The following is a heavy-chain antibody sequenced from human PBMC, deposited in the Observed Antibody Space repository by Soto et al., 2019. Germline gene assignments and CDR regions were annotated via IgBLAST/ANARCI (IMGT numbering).Heavy chain of an antibody. V-gene: IGHV4-59*01. CDR3: ARADYWNDYAYFDY. CDR2: IYYSGST. Sequence: SETLSLTCTVSDGSISSDYWSWIRQPPGKGLEWIGYIYYSGSTNYNPSLKSRVTISVDTSKNQFSLKLSSVTAADTAVYYCARADYWNDYAYFDYWGQGTLVTVS. D-gene: IGHD1-1*01. J-gene: IGHJ4*02. CDR1: DGSISSDY.